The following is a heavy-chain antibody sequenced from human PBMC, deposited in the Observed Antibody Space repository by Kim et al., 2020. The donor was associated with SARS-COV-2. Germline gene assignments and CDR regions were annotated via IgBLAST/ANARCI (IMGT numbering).Heavy chain of an antibody. D-gene: IGHD3-3*01. V-gene: IGHV3-7*03. CDR1: GFTFSSYW. J-gene: IGHJ4*02. CDR2: IKQDGSEK. Sequence: GGSLRLSCAASGFTFSSYWMSWVRQAPGKGLEWVANIKQDGSEKYYVDSVKGRFTISRDNAKNSLYLQMNSLRAEDTAVYYCARDFLSEVWSGYYPDISSISPRDYWGQGTLVTVSS. CDR3: ARDFLSEVWSGYYPDISSISPRDY.